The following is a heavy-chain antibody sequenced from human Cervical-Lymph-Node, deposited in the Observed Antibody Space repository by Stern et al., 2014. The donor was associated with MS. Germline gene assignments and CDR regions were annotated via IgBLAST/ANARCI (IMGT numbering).Heavy chain of an antibody. CDR3: ARDYEDTSMLFDH. D-gene: IGHD2-8*01. J-gene: IGHJ4*02. CDR1: GFTFSSYG. CDR2: ISYDGNHK. Sequence: VQLVESGGAVVQPGRSLRLSCAASGFTFSSYGMHWVRPAAGKGLEWGTVISYDGNHKYYAASVKGRFTISRDNSKNTLHLQMNSVTPDDTAIYYCARDYEDTSMLFDHWGQGTLVTVSS. V-gene: IGHV3-30*03.